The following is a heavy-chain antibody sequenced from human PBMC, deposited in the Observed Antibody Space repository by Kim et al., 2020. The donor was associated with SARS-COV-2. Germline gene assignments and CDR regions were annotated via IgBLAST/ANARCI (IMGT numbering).Heavy chain of an antibody. V-gene: IGHV4-31*02. CDR3: ARFKYDSSGYYYYFDY. J-gene: IGHJ4*02. Sequence: SLKSRVTISVDTSKNQFSLKLSSVTAADTAVYYCARFKYDSSGYYYYFDYWGQGTLVTVSS. D-gene: IGHD3-22*01.